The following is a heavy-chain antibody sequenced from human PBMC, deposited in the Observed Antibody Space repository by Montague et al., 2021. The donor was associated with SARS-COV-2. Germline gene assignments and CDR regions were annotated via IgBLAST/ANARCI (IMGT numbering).Heavy chain of an antibody. Sequence: SETLSLTCTVSGGSISSSSYYWGWIRQPPGKGLEWIGCIYYSGSTYYNPSLKSRVTISVDTSKNQFSLKLSSVTAADTAVYYCARHVPIDLTLDNAFDIWGQGTMVTVSS. CDR3: ARHVPIDLTLDNAFDI. D-gene: IGHD2-21*01. CDR2: IYYSGST. V-gene: IGHV4-39*01. J-gene: IGHJ3*02. CDR1: GGSISSSSYY.